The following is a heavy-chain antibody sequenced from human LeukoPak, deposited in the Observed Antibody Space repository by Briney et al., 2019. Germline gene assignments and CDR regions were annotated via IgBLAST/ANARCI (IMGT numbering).Heavy chain of an antibody. Sequence: SETLSLTCTVSGGSISSYYWSWIRQPPGKGLEWTGSIYYSGSTYYNPSLKSRVTISVDTSKNQFSLKLSSVTAADTAVYYCARSSGYYYVFDYWGQGTLVTVSS. V-gene: IGHV4-59*05. CDR3: ARSSGYYYVFDY. CDR2: IYYSGST. D-gene: IGHD3-22*01. CDR1: GGSISSYY. J-gene: IGHJ4*02.